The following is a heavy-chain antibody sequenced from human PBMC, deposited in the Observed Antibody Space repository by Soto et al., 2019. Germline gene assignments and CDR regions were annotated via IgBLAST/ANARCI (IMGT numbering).Heavy chain of an antibody. D-gene: IGHD4-17*01. CDR3: AREGADYLYDY. Sequence: PSETLSLTCAVYGGSFSGYYWSWIRQPPGKGLEWIGEINHSGSTNYNPSLKSRVTISVDTSKNQFSLKLSSVTAAGTAVYYCAREGADYLYDYWGQGTLVTVSS. J-gene: IGHJ4*02. CDR1: GGSFSGYY. CDR2: INHSGST. V-gene: IGHV4-34*01.